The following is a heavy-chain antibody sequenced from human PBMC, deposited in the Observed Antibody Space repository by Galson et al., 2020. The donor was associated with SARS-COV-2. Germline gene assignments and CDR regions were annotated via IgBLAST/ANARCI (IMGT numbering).Heavy chain of an antibody. J-gene: IGHJ6*02. CDR3: ARDLVVVPAAISWGMDV. D-gene: IGHD2-2*01. CDR1: GFTFSSYG. V-gene: IGHV3-33*01. CDR2: IWYDGSNK. Sequence: GESLKISCAASGFTFSSYGMHWVRQAPGKGLEWVAVIWYDGSNKYYADSVKGRFTISRHNSKNTLYLQMNSLRAEDTAVYYCARDLVVVPAAISWGMDVWGQGTTVTVSS.